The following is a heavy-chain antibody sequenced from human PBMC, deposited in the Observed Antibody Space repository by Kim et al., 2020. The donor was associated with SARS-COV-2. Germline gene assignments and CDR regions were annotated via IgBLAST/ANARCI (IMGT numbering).Heavy chain of an antibody. Sequence: SLKSRVTMSVDTSKNQFSLKLSSVTAADTAVYYCARDGLGAYKYYYYMDVWGKGTTVTVSS. D-gene: IGHD6-19*01. V-gene: IGHV4-4*07. J-gene: IGHJ6*03. CDR3: ARDGLGAYKYYYYMDV.